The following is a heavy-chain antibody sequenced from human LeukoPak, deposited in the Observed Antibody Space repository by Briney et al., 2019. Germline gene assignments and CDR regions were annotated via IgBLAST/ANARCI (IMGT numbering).Heavy chain of an antibody. D-gene: IGHD6-13*01. CDR1: GFTFSYYG. J-gene: IGHJ4*02. V-gene: IGHV3-30*02. CDR3: ARDLTYNSWYYFDS. CDR2: IGYDGTDK. Sequence: PGGSLRLSCAASGFTFSYYGMHWVRQAPGKGLEWVTLIGYDGTDKYYADYVKGRFTISRDNSKNTPSLHMNSLRAEGTAVYYCARDLTYNSWYYFDSWGQGTLVTVSS.